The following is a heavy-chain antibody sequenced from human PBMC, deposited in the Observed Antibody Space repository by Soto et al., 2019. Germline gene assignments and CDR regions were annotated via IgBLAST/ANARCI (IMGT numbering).Heavy chain of an antibody. CDR2: FYPGDSDT. CDR1: GYSFTSYW. D-gene: IGHD3-10*01. J-gene: IGHJ3*02. CDR3: ASHTDSYYYGSGSYYKRQDAFDI. Sequence: GESLKISCKGSGYSFTSYWIGWVRQMPGKGLEWMGIFYPGDSDTRYSPSFQGQVTISADKSISTAYLQWSSLKASDTAMYYCASHTDSYYYGSGSYYKRQDAFDIWGQGTMVTVSS. V-gene: IGHV5-51*01.